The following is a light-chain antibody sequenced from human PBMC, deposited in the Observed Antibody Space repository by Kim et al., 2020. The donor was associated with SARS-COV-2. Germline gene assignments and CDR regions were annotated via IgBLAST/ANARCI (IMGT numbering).Light chain of an antibody. J-gene: IGKJ3*01. Sequence: DIQMTQSPSSLSASVGDRVTITCRATQGISNYLAWYQHKPGKVPKVLIYAASTVQSGVPSRFSGSGSGTDFTLTIIGLQPEDVATYYCQKNNSALFTFGPGTKVDIK. CDR1: QGISNY. CDR3: QKNNSALFT. V-gene: IGKV1-27*01. CDR2: AAS.